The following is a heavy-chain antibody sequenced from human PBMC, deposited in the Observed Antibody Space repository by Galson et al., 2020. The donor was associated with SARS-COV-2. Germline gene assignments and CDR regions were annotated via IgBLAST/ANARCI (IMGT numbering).Heavy chain of an antibody. V-gene: IGHV1-2*02. CDR3: AKDGSTSGAATNWFDP. J-gene: IGHJ5*02. D-gene: IGHD1-26*01. CDR1: GYTFTGYF. CDR2: INPNSGGT. Sequence: ASVKVSCKASGYTFTGYFMHWVRQAPGQGLEWMGWINPNSGGTNYAQEFQDRVTMTWDTSIRTAYMVLSRLRSDDTAVYYCAKDGSTSGAATNWFDPWGQGTPVTVSS.